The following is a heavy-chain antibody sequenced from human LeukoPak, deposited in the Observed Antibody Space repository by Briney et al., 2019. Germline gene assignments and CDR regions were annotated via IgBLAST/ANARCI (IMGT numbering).Heavy chain of an antibody. J-gene: IGHJ4*02. CDR2: IYYSGST. CDR3: ARQSYYYGSGSYCTFFDY. Sequence: SETLSLTCTVSGGSISSSNYYWGWIRQPPGKGLECIGSIYYSGSTYYNPSLKSRVTISVDTSKNQFSLKLSSVTAADTAVYYCARQSYYYGSGSYCTFFDYWGQGTLVTVSS. CDR1: GGSISSSNYY. V-gene: IGHV4-39*01. D-gene: IGHD3-10*01.